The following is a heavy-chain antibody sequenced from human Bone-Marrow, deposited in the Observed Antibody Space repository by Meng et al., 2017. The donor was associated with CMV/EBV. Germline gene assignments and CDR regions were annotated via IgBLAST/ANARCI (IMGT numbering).Heavy chain of an antibody. CDR3: AREGYSYGQYWFDY. CDR2: FDPEDGET. V-gene: IGHV1-24*01. D-gene: IGHD5-18*01. J-gene: IGHJ4*02. CDR1: GYTLTELS. Sequence: ASVKVSCKVSGYTLTELSMHWVRQAPGKGLEWMGGFDPEDGETIYAQKFQGRVTTTEDTSTDTAYMELSSLRSEDTAMYFCAREGYSYGQYWFDYWGQGTLVTVSS.